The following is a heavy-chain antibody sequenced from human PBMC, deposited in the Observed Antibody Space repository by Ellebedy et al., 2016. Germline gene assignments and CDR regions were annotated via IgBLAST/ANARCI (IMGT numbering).Heavy chain of an antibody. Sequence: ASVKVSCKASGYTFASYAMHWVRQASGQGIEWMGYINAGNGNTKYKEKFQGRVTFTRDTSATTAYMELSSLRYEDTAVYYCARGAPGGAGDGYIVDYWGQGTLVTVSS. CDR3: ARGAPGGAGDGYIVDY. D-gene: IGHD5-24*01. J-gene: IGHJ4*02. CDR2: INAGNGNT. V-gene: IGHV1-3*01. CDR1: GYTFASYA.